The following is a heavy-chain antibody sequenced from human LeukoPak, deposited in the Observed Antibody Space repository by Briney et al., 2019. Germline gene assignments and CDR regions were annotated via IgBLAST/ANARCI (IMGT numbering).Heavy chain of an antibody. V-gene: IGHV3-30*03. CDR3: ARDQGDGYNYTGNSAEYFQH. D-gene: IGHD5-24*01. CDR1: GFIFSYYG. J-gene: IGHJ1*01. Sequence: GGSLRLSCEASGFIFSYYGMHWVRQSPGKGLEWVAVISYDGSNKYYADSVKGRFTISRDNSKNTLYLQMNSLRAEDTAVYYCARDQGDGYNYTGNSAEYFQHWGQGTLVTVSS. CDR2: ISYDGSNK.